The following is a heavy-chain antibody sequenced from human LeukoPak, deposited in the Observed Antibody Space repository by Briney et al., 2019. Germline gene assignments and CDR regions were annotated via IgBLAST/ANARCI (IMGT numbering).Heavy chain of an antibody. CDR3: ARHNKYYYGSGSSGFDY. CDR2: IYYSGST. V-gene: IGHV4-39*01. D-gene: IGHD3-10*01. Sequence: SETLSLTCTVSGGSISSSSYYWSWIRQPPGKGLEWIGSIYYSGSTYYNPSLKSRVTISVDTSKNQFSLKLSSVTAADTAVYYCARHNKYYYGSGSSGFDYWGQGTLVTVSS. CDR1: GGSISSSSYY. J-gene: IGHJ4*02.